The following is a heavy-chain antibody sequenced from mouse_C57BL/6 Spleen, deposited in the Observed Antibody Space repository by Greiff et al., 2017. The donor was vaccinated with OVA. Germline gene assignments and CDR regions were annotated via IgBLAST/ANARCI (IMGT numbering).Heavy chain of an antibody. CDR1: GYTFTEYT. D-gene: IGHD3-2*02. CDR2: FYPGSGSI. Sequence: VKLVESGAELVKPGASVKLSCKASGYTFTEYTIHWVKQRSGQGLEWIGWFYPGSGSIKYNEKFKDKATLTADKSSSTVYMELSRLTSEDSAVYFCARHEGAAQATSAMDYWGQGTSVTVSS. CDR3: ARHEGAAQATSAMDY. V-gene: IGHV1-62-2*01. J-gene: IGHJ4*01.